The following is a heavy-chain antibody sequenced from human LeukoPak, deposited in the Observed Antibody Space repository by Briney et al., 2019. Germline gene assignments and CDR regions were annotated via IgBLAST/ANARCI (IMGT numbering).Heavy chain of an antibody. Sequence: PSETLARICTVSGYSISSGHYWGWIRQPPGKGLEWIGSIYHIGSTHYNPSLKSRLTISVDTSKNQFSLNLSSVTAADTAVYYCASADGDYDGYYYYYYYMDVWGKGATVTISS. V-gene: IGHV4-38-2*02. D-gene: IGHD4-17*01. CDR1: GYSISSGHY. J-gene: IGHJ6*03. CDR2: IYHIGST. CDR3: ASADGDYDGYYYYYYYMDV.